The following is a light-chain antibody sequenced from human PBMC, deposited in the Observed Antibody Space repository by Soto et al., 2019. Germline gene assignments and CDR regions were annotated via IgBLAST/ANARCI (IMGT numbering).Light chain of an antibody. J-gene: IGKJ5*01. CDR3: MQSLHFPLN. Sequence: DIVMTQTPLSLSVAPGQPASISCKSSQSLLHGDGKTYLFWYLQKPGQSPQLLIYQVFNRFSGVSDRFSGSGSGTDFTLKISRVEAEDVGVYYCMQSLHFPLNFGQGTRLEMK. CDR1: QSLLHGDGKTY. V-gene: IGKV2D-29*02. CDR2: QVF.